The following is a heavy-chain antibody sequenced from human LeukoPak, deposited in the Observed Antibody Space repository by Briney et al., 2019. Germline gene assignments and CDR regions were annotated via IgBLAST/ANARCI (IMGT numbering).Heavy chain of an antibody. Sequence: PSETLSLTCTVSGGSISSYYWSWIRQPPGKGLEWIGYIYYSGSTNYNPSLTSRVTISVDTSKNQFSLKLSSVTAADTAVYYCARKTPYYDFWSAYVAFDIWGQGTVVTVSS. J-gene: IGHJ3*02. CDR1: GGSISSYY. CDR2: IYYSGST. CDR3: ARKTPYYDFWSAYVAFDI. V-gene: IGHV4-59*01. D-gene: IGHD3-3*01.